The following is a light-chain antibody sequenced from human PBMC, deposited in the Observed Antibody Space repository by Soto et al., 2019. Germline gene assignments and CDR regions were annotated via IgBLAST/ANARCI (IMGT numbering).Light chain of an antibody. CDR3: SSYTSSRTLV. CDR2: EVS. V-gene: IGLV2-14*01. Sequence: QSALTQPASESGSPGQSITISCTGTSSDVGGYNYVSWYQHHPGKAPKFMIYEVSNRPSGVSNRFSGSKSGNTASLTISGLQAEDEADYYCSSYTSSRTLVFGGGTKLTVL. J-gene: IGLJ2*01. CDR1: SSDVGGYNY.